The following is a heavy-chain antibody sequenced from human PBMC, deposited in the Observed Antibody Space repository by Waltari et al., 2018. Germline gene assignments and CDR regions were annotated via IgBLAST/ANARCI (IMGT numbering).Heavy chain of an antibody. J-gene: IGHJ1*01. CDR1: GYTLTELS. CDR3: ATDRRPRRYYYDSSGPRGLQH. D-gene: IGHD3-22*01. Sequence: QVQLVQSGAEVKKPGASVKVSCKVSGYTLTELSMHWVRQAPGKGPEWMGGFDPEDGETIYAQKFQGRVTMTEDTSTDTAYMELSSLRSEDTAVYYCATDRRPRRYYYDSSGPRGLQHWGQGTLVTVSS. CDR2: FDPEDGET. V-gene: IGHV1-24*01.